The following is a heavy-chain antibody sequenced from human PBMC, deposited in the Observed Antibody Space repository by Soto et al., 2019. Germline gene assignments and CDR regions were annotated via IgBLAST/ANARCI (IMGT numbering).Heavy chain of an antibody. CDR1: GYTFTSYG. V-gene: IGHV1-18*01. Sequence: QVPLVQSGAEVKKPGASVKVSCKASGYTFTSYGISWVRQAPGPGLAWVGWISAYNGNTNYAQKLQGRVSMTTDTSTSTAYMELRSLRSDGTAVDYCAGGGSWNYVYGMDVWGQGSAVTVSS. D-gene: IGHD1-7*01. CDR2: ISAYNGNT. J-gene: IGHJ6*02. CDR3: AGGGSWNYVYGMDV.